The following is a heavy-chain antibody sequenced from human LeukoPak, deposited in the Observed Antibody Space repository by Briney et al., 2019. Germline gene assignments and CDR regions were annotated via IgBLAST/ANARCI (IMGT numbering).Heavy chain of an antibody. V-gene: IGHV3-7*01. J-gene: IGHJ3*02. CDR2: IKQDRSEK. CDR1: GFTFSNFG. Sequence: GGSLRLSCAASGFTFSNFGMHWVRQAPGKGLELVANIKQDRSEKYYVDSVKGRFTISRDNARNSLYLQMNSLRAEDTAVYYCAREIRGRHAFDIWGQGTMVTVSS. CDR3: AREIRGRHAFDI.